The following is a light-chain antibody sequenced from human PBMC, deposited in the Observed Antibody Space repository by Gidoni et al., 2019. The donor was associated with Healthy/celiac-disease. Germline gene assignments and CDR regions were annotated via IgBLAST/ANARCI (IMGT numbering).Light chain of an antibody. CDR3: QQYGSSPPWYT. J-gene: IGKJ2*01. CDR1: QSVSSSY. Sequence: ESVLTQSPGTLSLSPGESATLSCRASQSVSSSYLAWYQQKPGQAPRLLIYGASSRATGIPDRFSGSGSGTDFTLTISRLEPEDFAVYYCQQYGSSPPWYTFGQGTKLEIK. CDR2: GAS. V-gene: IGKV3-20*01.